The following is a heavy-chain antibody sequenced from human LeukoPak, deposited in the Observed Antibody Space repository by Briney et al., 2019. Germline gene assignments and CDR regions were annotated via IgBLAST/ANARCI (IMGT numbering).Heavy chain of an antibody. D-gene: IGHD2-15*01. J-gene: IGHJ4*02. CDR3: AKSVSVYCSGGSCYFDY. CDR1: GFTFSGYW. V-gene: IGHV3-30*18. CDR2: ISYDGSNK. Sequence: PGGSLRPSCATSGFTFSGYWMTWVRQAPGKGLEWVAVISYDGSNKYYADSVKGRFTISRDNSKNTLYLQMNSLRAEDTAVYYCAKSVSVYCSGGSCYFDYWGQGTLVTVSS.